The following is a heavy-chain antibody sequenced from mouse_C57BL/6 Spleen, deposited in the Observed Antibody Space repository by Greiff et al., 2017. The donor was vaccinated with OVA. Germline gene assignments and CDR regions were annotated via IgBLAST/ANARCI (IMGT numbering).Heavy chain of an antibody. J-gene: IGHJ4*01. Sequence: EVQRVESGGGLVKPGGSLKLSCAASGFTFSDYGMHWVRQAPEKGLEWVAYISSGSSTIYYADTVKGRFTISRDNAKNTLFLQMTSLRSEDTAMYYCASGPYYYAMDYWGQGTSVTVSS. CDR3: ASGPYYYAMDY. CDR1: GFTFSDYG. CDR2: ISSGSSTI. V-gene: IGHV5-17*01.